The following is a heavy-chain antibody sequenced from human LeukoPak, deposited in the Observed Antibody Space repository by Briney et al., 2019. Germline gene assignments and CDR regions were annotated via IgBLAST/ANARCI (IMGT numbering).Heavy chain of an antibody. V-gene: IGHV3-48*03. CDR2: ISSSGSTI. Sequence: GGSLRLSCAASGFTFSSYEMNWVRQAPGKGLEWVSYISSSGSTIYYADSVKGRFTISRDNAKNPLYLQMNSLRAEDTAVYYCARALIYRVTDDYWGQGTLVTVSS. CDR3: ARALIYRVTDDY. J-gene: IGHJ4*02. D-gene: IGHD3-3*01. CDR1: GFTFSSYE.